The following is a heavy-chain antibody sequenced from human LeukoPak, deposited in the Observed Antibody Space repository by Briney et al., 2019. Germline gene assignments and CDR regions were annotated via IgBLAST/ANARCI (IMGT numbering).Heavy chain of an antibody. CDR2: IIPIFGTA. J-gene: IGHJ6*02. Sequence: SVKVSCKASGGTFSSYAISWVRQAPGQGLEWMGGIIPIFGTANYAQKFQGRVTITADESTITAYMELSSLRSEDTAVYYCARDHDSIAARVRGYYYYGMDVWGQGTTVTVSS. V-gene: IGHV1-69*13. CDR3: ARDHDSIAARVRGYYYYGMDV. D-gene: IGHD6-6*01. CDR1: GGTFSSYA.